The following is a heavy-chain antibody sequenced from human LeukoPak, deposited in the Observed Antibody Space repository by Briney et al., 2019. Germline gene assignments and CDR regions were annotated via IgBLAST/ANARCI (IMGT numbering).Heavy chain of an antibody. V-gene: IGHV4-39*01. CDR2: IIYSGST. J-gene: IGHJ6*03. CDR3: ASRSPDITIFGVVITINYYYYMDV. CDR1: GGSIGSSSYY. Sequence: PSETLSLTCTVAGGSIGSSSYYCGWLRQPPGKGLDWSASIIYSGSTYYNPSLKSRVTISVDTSKNQFSLKLSSVTAADPAVYYCASRSPDITIFGVVITINYYYYMDVWGKGTTVTVSS. D-gene: IGHD3-3*01.